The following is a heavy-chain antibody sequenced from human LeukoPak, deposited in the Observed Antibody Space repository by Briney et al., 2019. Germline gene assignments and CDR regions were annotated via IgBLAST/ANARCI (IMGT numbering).Heavy chain of an antibody. CDR3: AKDWSDIVVVPAANYYYYMDV. CDR2: ISSDGSNT. D-gene: IGHD2-2*01. V-gene: IGHV3-30*01. Sequence: GGSLRLSCAASGFTFSSYSIHWVRQPPGKGLEWVSDISSDGSNTYYSASVKGRFTISRDDSKNTLYLQMNSLRPNDTAVYYCAKDWSDIVVVPAANYYYYMDVWGKGTTVTVSS. J-gene: IGHJ6*03. CDR1: GFTFSSYS.